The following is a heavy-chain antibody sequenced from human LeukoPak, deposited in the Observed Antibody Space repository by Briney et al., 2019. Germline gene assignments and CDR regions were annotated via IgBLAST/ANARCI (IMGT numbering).Heavy chain of an antibody. CDR1: GGSISSGGYY. CDR3: AVATIGNWFDP. Sequence: PSETLSLTCTVSGGSISSGGYYWSWIRQHPGKGLEWIGHIYYSGSTYYNPSLKSRVTISVDTSKNQFSLKLSSVTAADTAVYYCAVATIGNWFDPWGQGTLVTVSS. V-gene: IGHV4-31*03. D-gene: IGHD5-12*01. CDR2: IYYSGST. J-gene: IGHJ5*02.